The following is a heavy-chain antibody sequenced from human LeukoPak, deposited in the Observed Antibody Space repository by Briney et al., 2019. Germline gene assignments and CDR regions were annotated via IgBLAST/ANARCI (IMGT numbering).Heavy chain of an antibody. J-gene: IGHJ5*02. CDR3: ARHVRGHYGSGSRNWFDP. V-gene: IGHV4-39*01. D-gene: IGHD3-10*01. CDR1: GGSISSSSYY. Sequence: SETLSLTCTVSGGSISSSSYYWGWIRQPPGKGLEWIGSIYYSGNTYYNPSLKSRVTISVDTSKNQFSLKLSSVTAADTAVYYCARHVRGHYGSGSRNWFDPWGQGTLVTVSS. CDR2: IYYSGNT.